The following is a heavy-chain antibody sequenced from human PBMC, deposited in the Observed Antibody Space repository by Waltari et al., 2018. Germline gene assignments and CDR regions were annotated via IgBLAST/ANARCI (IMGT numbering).Heavy chain of an antibody. CDR2: IIPIFGTA. CDR3: ARGSWYSGSYVYYYYYYMDV. V-gene: IGHV1-69*05. J-gene: IGHJ6*03. CDR1: GGTFSSYA. D-gene: IGHD1-26*01. Sequence: AEVTKPGSSVKVSCKASGGTFSSYAISWVRQAPGQGLEWMGGIIPIFGTANYAQKFQGRVTITTDESTSTAYMELSSLRSEDTAVYYCARGSWYSGSYVYYYYYYMDVWGKGTTVTVSS.